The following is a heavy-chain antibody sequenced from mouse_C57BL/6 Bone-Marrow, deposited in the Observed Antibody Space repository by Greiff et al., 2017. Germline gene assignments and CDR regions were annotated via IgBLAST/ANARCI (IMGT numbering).Heavy chain of an antibody. CDR1: GFTFSDYG. J-gene: IGHJ4*01. Sequence: EVKVVESGGGLVKPGGSLKLSCAASGFTFSDYGMHWVRQAPEKGLAWVAYISSGSSTIYYADTVKGRFTISRDNAKNTLFLQMPRLRSEDTAMYYCRSPMDYGGQGTSVTVSS. CDR3: RSPMDY. V-gene: IGHV5-17*01. CDR2: ISSGSSTI.